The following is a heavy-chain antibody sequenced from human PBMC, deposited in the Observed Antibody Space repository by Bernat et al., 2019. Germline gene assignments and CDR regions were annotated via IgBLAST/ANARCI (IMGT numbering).Heavy chain of an antibody. Sequence: EVQLVQSGAEVKKPGESLRISCKGSGYSFTSYWISWVRQMPGKGLEWMGRIDPSDSYTNYSPSFQGHVTISADKSISTAYLQWSSLKASDTAMYYCARRYGEHAEFYYYGMDVWGQGTTVTVSS. D-gene: IGHD4-17*01. J-gene: IGHJ6*02. CDR1: GYSFTSYW. CDR2: IDPSDSYT. V-gene: IGHV5-10-1*03. CDR3: ARRYGEHAEFYYYGMDV.